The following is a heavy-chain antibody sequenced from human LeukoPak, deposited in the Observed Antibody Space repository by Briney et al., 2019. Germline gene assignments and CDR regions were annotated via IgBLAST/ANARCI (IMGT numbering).Heavy chain of an antibody. CDR3: ARHKSTWSFDSSGYFDY. J-gene: IGHJ4*02. D-gene: IGHD3-22*01. V-gene: IGHV3-7*03. CDR1: GFNFSNYW. Sequence: GGSLRLSCVVSGFNFSNYWMNWVRQAPGKGLEWVANIKHDGSEKYYVDSVKGRFSISRDNAKKSLYLQINSLRAEDTAVYYCARHKSTWSFDSSGYFDYWGQGTLVTVSS. CDR2: IKHDGSEK.